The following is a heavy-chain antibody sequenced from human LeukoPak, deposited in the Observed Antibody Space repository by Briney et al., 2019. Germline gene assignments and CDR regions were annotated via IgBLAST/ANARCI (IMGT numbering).Heavy chain of an antibody. J-gene: IGHJ4*02. CDR2: INHSGST. V-gene: IGHV4-34*01. Sequence: PSETLSLTCAVYGGSFSGYYWSWIRPPPGKGLEWIGEINHSGSTNYNPSLKSRVTISVDTSKNQFSLKLSSVTAADTAVYYCARVRRAIFGVVGRWGFYDYWGQGTLVTVSS. CDR1: GGSFSGYY. CDR3: ARVRRAIFGVVGRWGFYDY. D-gene: IGHD3-3*01.